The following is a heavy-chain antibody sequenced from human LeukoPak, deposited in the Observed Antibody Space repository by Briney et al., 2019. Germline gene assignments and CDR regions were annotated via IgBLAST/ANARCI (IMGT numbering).Heavy chain of an antibody. CDR3: TTDRGNGDYGLSVV. CDR2: IKSKTDGGTT. Sequence: PGGSLRLSCAAPGFTFSNAWMSWVRQAPGKGLEWVGRIKSKTDGGTTDYAAPVKGRFTISRDDSKNTLYLQMNSLKTEDTAVYYCTTDRGNGDYGLSVVWGQGTLVTVSS. CDR1: GFTFSNAW. D-gene: IGHD4-17*01. V-gene: IGHV3-15*01. J-gene: IGHJ4*02.